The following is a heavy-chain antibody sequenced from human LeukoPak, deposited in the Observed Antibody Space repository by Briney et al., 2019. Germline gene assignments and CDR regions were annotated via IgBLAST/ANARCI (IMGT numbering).Heavy chain of an antibody. Sequence: SETLSLTCTASGGSISSGGYYWSWIRQHPGEGLEWIGYIYYSGSTYYNPSLKSRVTISVDTSKNQFSLKLSSVTAADTAVYYCARDLTGYYHFDYWGQGTLVTVSS. V-gene: IGHV4-31*03. CDR2: IYYSGST. J-gene: IGHJ4*02. CDR1: GGSISSGGYY. D-gene: IGHD3-9*01. CDR3: ARDLTGYYHFDY.